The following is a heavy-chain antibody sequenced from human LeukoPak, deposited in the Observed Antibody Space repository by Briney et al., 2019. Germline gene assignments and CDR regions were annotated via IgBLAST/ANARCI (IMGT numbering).Heavy chain of an antibody. CDR1: GFTFDDYG. J-gene: IGHJ4*02. D-gene: IGHD6-13*01. V-gene: IGHV3-20*04. Sequence: GGSLRLSCAASGFTFDDYGMSWVRQAPGKGLEWVSGINWNGGSTGHADSVKGRFIISRDNAKNSLYLQMNSLRAEDTALYYCARVYGAAAGAFDYWGQGTLVTVSS. CDR2: INWNGGST. CDR3: ARVYGAAAGAFDY.